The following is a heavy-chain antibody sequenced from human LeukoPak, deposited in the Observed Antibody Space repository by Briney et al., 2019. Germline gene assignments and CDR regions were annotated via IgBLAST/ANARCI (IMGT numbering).Heavy chain of an antibody. CDR2: ISGSGGST. Sequence: TGGSLRLSCAASGFTFSSYAMSWVRQAPGKGLEWVSAISGSGGSTYYADSVKGRFTISRDDSKNTLYLQMNSLRAEDTAVYYCAKDGDYGGYALSDYWGQGTLVTVSS. J-gene: IGHJ4*02. D-gene: IGHD5-12*01. V-gene: IGHV3-23*01. CDR3: AKDGDYGGYALSDY. CDR1: GFTFSSYA.